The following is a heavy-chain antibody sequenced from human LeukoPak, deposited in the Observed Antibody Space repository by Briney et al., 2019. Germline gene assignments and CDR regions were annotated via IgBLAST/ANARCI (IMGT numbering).Heavy chain of an antibody. V-gene: IGHV4-61*02. J-gene: IGHJ5*02. CDR1: GDSISSGDYY. CDR2: ISSSGST. D-gene: IGHD1-1*01. CDR3: ARDFPLNRYPRNWFDP. Sequence: SETLSLTCTVSGDSISSGDYYWSWIRQPAGKGLEWIGRISSSGSTNYNPSLKSRVTISVDTSKNQFSLKLSSVTAADTAVYFCARDFPLNRYPRNWFDPWGQGTLVTVSS.